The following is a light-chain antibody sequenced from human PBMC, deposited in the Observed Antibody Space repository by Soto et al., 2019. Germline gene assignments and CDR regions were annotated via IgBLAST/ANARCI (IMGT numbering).Light chain of an antibody. V-gene: IGKV3-15*01. CDR3: QQYNNWPPWT. Sequence: EIVMTQYPATLSVSPGERATLSCRASQSVSSNLAWYQQKPGQAPRLLIYGASTRATGIPARFSGSGSGTDFTLTISRLQSEDFAVYYCQQYNNWPPWTFGQGTQVEIK. CDR2: GAS. J-gene: IGKJ1*01. CDR1: QSVSSN.